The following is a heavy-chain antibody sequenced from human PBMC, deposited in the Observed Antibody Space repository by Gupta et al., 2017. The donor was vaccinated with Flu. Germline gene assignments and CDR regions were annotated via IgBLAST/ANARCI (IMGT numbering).Heavy chain of an antibody. J-gene: IGHJ4*02. Sequence: QVQLVQSGAEVKKPGSSVKVSCEASGSTFDTHTINWVRQAPVQGLEWVGRAIPILSMATAAQKFQGRVMITADRARNKAYMELRSRRCEDTAVYYCPTPAGSGSSPFDIWGQGTL. D-gene: IGHD1-1*01. V-gene: IGHV1-69*02. CDR2: AIPILSMA. CDR1: GSTFDTHT. CDR3: PTPAGSGSSPFDI.